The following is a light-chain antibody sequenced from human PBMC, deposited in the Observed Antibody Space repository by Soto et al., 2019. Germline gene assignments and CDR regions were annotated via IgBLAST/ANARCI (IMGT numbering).Light chain of an antibody. CDR3: CSYGGSFPYV. J-gene: IGLJ1*01. V-gene: IGLV2-14*01. Sequence: QSALTQPASLSGSPGQSITISCTGTSSDIGAYDYVSWFQQHPGKAPKLMISEVNNRPSGVSNRFSGSKSGNTAYLTISGLQVEDEADFYCCSYGGSFPYVFGTGTKVTVL. CDR1: SSDIGAYDY. CDR2: EVN.